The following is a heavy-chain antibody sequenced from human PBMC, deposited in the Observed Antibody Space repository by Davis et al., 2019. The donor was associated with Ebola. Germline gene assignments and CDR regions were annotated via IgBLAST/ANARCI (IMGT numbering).Heavy chain of an antibody. J-gene: IGHJ6*03. CDR1: GGTFRSYG. CDR3: ARATTVIIPGIYDYQYHYMDV. CDR2: IIPVLGRT. V-gene: IGHV1-69*10. Sequence: SVKVSCKASGGTFRSYGISWVRQAPGQGLEWVGGIIPVLGRTKYAERLQGRVTITADESTNTAYMEVTSLKSEDTAVYYCARATTVIIPGIYDYQYHYMDVWGKGTPVTVSS. D-gene: IGHD4-17*01.